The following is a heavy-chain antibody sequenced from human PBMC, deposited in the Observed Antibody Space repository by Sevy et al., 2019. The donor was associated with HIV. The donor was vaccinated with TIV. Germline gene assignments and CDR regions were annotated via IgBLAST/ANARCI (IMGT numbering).Heavy chain of an antibody. CDR2: ISDYGDT. J-gene: IGHJ4*02. D-gene: IGHD3-10*01. CDR1: GYTFTTRG. CDR3: ARDSGLRGISGDFDY. V-gene: IGHV1-18*01. Sequence: ASVKVSCTASGYTFTTRGLTWVRQAPGQGLEWMGWISDYGDTDYAQQVQGRITMTTDTSTKTAYMELRNLRSDDTAVYYCARDSGLRGISGDFDYWGQGTLVTVSS.